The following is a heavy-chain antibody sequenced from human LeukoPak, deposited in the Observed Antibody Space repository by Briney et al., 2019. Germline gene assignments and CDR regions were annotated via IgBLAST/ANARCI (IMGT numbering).Heavy chain of an antibody. CDR2: INPNSGVT. D-gene: IGHD6-13*01. CDR1: GYTFTGYY. Sequence: ASVKVSCKTSGYTFTGYYMHWVRQAPGQGLEWMGWINPNSGVTNYAQKFQGRVTMTRDTSISTVYMELSGLRSDDTAVYYCARQGALVKGIDYWGQGTLVTVSS. V-gene: IGHV1-2*02. J-gene: IGHJ4*02. CDR3: ARQGALVKGIDY.